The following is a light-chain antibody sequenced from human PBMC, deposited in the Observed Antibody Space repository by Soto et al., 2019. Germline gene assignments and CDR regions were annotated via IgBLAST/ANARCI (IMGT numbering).Light chain of an antibody. CDR1: QSVSGSY. Sequence: IVLTQSPGTLSLSPGDRATLSCRASQSVSGSYLAWYQQKPGQGPRLLIYGASTRATAIPDRFSGSGSGTDFTLSISRLETADLAVYYCQQYGRSPLTFGGGTKVETK. CDR2: GAS. CDR3: QQYGRSPLT. J-gene: IGKJ4*01. V-gene: IGKV3-20*01.